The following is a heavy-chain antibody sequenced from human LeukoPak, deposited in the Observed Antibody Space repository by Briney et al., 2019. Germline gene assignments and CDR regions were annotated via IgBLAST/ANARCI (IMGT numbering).Heavy chain of an antibody. CDR2: IYPGDSDT. Sequence: GESLKISCKGFGYRFTSYWIGWVRQMPGKGLEWMGIIYPGDSDTRYSPSFQGQVTISADKSISTAYLQWSSLKASDTAMYYCARILSSSWADAFDIWGQGTMVTVSS. J-gene: IGHJ3*02. D-gene: IGHD6-13*01. CDR1: GYRFTSYW. V-gene: IGHV5-51*01. CDR3: ARILSSSWADAFDI.